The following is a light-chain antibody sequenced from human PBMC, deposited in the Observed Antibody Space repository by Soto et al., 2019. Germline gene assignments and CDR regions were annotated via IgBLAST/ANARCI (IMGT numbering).Light chain of an antibody. J-gene: IGLJ1*01. Sequence: QSALTQPASVSGSPGQSITISCTGTSSDVGGYKFVSWYQQHPGKAPKLIIYEVSNRPSGFSSRFSGSKSGNTASLTISGLKAEDEADYYCGSYTGSIYGFGTGTKV. V-gene: IGLV2-14*01. CDR3: GSYTGSIYG. CDR2: EVS. CDR1: SSDVGGYKF.